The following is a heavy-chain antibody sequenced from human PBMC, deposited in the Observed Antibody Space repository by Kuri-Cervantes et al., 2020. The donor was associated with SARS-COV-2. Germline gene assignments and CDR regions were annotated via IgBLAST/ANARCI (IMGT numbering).Heavy chain of an antibody. CDR3: ARVSKAARPSAWFDP. CDR1: GGTFSSYA. V-gene: IGHV1-2*02. D-gene: IGHD6-6*01. Sequence: ASVKVSCKASGGTFSSYAISWVRQAPGQGLEWTGWINPNSGGTNYAQKFQGRVTMTRDTSISTAYMELSRLRSDDTAVYYCARVSKAARPSAWFDPWGQGTLVTVSS. CDR2: INPNSGGT. J-gene: IGHJ5*02.